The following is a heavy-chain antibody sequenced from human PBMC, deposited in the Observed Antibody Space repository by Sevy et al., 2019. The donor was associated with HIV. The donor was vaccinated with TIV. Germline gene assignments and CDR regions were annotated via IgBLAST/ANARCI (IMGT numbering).Heavy chain of an antibody. CDR3: ARDLSASITMIVEGAFDI. J-gene: IGHJ3*02. CDR2: IYTSGST. Sequence: SETLSLTCTVSGGSISSYYWSWIRQPAGKGLEWIGRIYTSGSTNYNPSLKSRVTMSVDTSKNQFSLKLSSATAADTAVYYCARDLSASITMIVEGAFDIWGQGTMVTVSS. V-gene: IGHV4-4*07. D-gene: IGHD3-22*01. CDR1: GGSISSYY.